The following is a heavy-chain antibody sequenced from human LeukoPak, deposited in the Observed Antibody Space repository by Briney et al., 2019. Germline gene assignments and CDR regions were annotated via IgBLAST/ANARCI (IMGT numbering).Heavy chain of an antibody. CDR1: GFTFSSYG. J-gene: IGHJ4*02. V-gene: IGHV3-30*02. Sequence: GGSLRLSCAASGFTFSSYGMHWVRQAPGKGLEWVAFIRYDGSNKYYADSVKGRFTISRDNSKNTLYLQMNSLRAEDTAVYYCARETEVITFGGVIVPLDYWGQGTLVTVSS. D-gene: IGHD3-16*02. CDR2: IRYDGSNK. CDR3: ARETEVITFGGVIVPLDY.